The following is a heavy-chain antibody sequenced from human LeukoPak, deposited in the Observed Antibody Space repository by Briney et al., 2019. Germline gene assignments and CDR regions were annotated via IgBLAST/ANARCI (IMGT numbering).Heavy chain of an antibody. CDR1: GYTFTGYY. CDR3: AREEGNWGDAFDI. V-gene: IGHV1-2*02. CDR2: INPNSGGT. J-gene: IGHJ3*02. D-gene: IGHD7-27*01. Sequence: ASVKVSCKASGYTFTGYYMHWVRQAPGQGLEWMGWINPNSGGTNYAQKFQGRVTMTRDTSISTAYMELSRLRSDDTAVYYCAREEGNWGDAFDIWGRGTMVTVSS.